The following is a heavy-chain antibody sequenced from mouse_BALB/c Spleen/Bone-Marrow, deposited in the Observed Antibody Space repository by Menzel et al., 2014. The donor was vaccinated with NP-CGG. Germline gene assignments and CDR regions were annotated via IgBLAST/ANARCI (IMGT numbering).Heavy chain of an antibody. CDR3: ARYMITTSYFDY. D-gene: IGHD2-4*01. CDR1: GFTFSSYT. Sequence: LVESGGGLVKSGGSLKLSCAASGFTFSSYTMSWVRQTPEKRLEWVATISSGGGNTYYPDSVKGRFTISRDNAKNNLYLQMSSLRSEDTALYYCARYMITTSYFDYWGQGTTLTVSS. J-gene: IGHJ2*01. CDR2: ISSGGGNT. V-gene: IGHV5-9*03.